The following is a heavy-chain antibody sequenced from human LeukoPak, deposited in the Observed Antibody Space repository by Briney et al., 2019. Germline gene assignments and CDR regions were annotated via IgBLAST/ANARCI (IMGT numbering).Heavy chain of an antibody. CDR2: INHSGST. J-gene: IGHJ3*02. Sequence: SETLSLTCAVYGGSFSGYYWSWIRQPPGKGLEWIGEINHSGSTNYNPSLKSRVTISVDTSKNQFSLKLSSVTAADTAVYYCARSKMATSDDAFDIWGQGTMVTVSS. CDR3: ARSKMATSDDAFDI. D-gene: IGHD5-24*01. V-gene: IGHV4-34*01. CDR1: GGSFSGYY.